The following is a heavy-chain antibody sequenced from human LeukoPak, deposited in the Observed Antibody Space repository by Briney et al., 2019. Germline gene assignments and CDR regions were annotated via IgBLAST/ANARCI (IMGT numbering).Heavy chain of an antibody. V-gene: IGHV4-4*07. CDR1: GGSIGSYY. J-gene: IGHJ4*02. D-gene: IGHD3-22*01. CDR2: IYTSGST. Sequence: SETLSLTCTVSGGSIGSYYWSWIRQPAGKGLEWIGRIYTSGSTNYNPSLKSRVTMSVDTSKNQFSLKLSSVTAADTAVYYCARDDSSGSIFDYWGQGTLVTVSS. CDR3: ARDDSSGSIFDY.